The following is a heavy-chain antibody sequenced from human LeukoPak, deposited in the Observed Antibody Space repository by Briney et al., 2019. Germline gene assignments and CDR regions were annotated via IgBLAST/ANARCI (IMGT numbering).Heavy chain of an antibody. CDR3: ARGSSAGGGTYYFDY. CDR2: IHHSGST. Sequence: SGTLSLTCAVSGGSISSCNWWRWGRPPPGKGLGGSGEIHHSGSTNYNPSLKSRFTMSVDTSKDQFSLKLSSVTAANTAVYYCARGSSAGGGTYYFDYWGQGTLVTVTS. D-gene: IGHD6-25*01. CDR1: GGSISSCNW. J-gene: IGHJ4*02. V-gene: IGHV4-4*02.